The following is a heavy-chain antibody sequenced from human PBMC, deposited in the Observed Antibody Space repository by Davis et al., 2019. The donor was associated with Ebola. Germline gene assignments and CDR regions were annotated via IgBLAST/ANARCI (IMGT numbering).Heavy chain of an antibody. V-gene: IGHV3-33*01. D-gene: IGHD6-19*01. CDR3: ARDPDTSGYYSWFDP. CDR1: GFTFSSYG. Sequence: GESLKISCAASGFTFSSYGMHWVRQAPGKGLEWVAGIWNHGNDYVYADSMRGRFTISRDNSKNTLYLQMNSLRVEDTAVYYCARDPDTSGYYSWFDPWGQGTLVTVSS. CDR2: IWNHGNDY. J-gene: IGHJ5*02.